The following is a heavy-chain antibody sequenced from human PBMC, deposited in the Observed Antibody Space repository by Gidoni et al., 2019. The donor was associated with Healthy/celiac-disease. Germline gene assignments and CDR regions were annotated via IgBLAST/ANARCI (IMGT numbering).Heavy chain of an antibody. CDR1: GFTFSSYS. CDR2: ISSSSSYI. V-gene: IGHV3-21*01. D-gene: IGHD2-21*02. J-gene: IGHJ6*02. CDR3: ATISVVVTATRYGMDV. Sequence: EVQLVESGGGLVKPGGSLRLSCAASGFTFSSYSMNWVRQAPGKGLEWVSSISSSSSYIYYADSVKGRFTISRDNAKNSLYLQMNSLRAEDTAVYYCATISVVVTATRYGMDVWGQGTTVTVSS.